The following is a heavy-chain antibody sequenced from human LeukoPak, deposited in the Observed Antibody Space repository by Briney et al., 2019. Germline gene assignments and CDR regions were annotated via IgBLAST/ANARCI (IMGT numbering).Heavy chain of an antibody. V-gene: IGHV4-59*08. CDR1: GGSISSYY. CDR3: ARRAKYGGYDY. CDR2: ISYSGST. J-gene: IGHJ4*02. D-gene: IGHD5-12*01. Sequence: PSETLSLTCTVSGGSISSYYWSWIRQPPRKGLEWIGYISYSGSTNYNPSLKSRVTISVDTSKNQFSLKLSSVTAADTAVYYCARRAKYGGYDYWGQGTLVTVSS.